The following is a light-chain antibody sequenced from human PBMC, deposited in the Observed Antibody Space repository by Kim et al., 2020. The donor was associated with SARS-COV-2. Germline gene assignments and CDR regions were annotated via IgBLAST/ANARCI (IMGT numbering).Light chain of an antibody. CDR1: SSDIGGHSY. CDR2: GVT. J-gene: IGLJ3*02. V-gene: IGLV2-14*03. CDR3: GSYRTTYTWV. Sequence: GQSITISCTGTSSDIGGHSYVSWYQQHPGEAPKLIIYGVTNRPSGVSNRFSGSKSGNTASLTISGLQAEDEADYYCGSYRTTYTWVFGGGTKVTVL.